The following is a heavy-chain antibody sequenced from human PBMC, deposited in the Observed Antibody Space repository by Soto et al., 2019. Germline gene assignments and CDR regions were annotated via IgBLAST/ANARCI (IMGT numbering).Heavy chain of an antibody. CDR3: VQSRCGGDCLQSYSSHSYYGLDV. V-gene: IGHV2-5*02. Sequence: QITLKESGPTLVKPTQTLTLTCTFSGFSLSTIGVGVGWIRQPPGKALEWLALIYWDDDKRYSPSLKSRLTVTKDTSKNQVVLTMTNMDPVDTATYYCVQSRCGGDCLQSYSSHSYYGLDVWGQGTTVPVSS. CDR1: GFSLSTIGVG. CDR2: IYWDDDK. J-gene: IGHJ6*02. D-gene: IGHD2-21*02.